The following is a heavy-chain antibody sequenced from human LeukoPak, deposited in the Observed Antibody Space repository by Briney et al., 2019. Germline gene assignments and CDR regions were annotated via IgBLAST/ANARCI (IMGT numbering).Heavy chain of an antibody. J-gene: IGHJ6*03. Sequence: GGSLRLSCAASGFTFSAYYIHWVRQVPGKGLVWVSRTNSDGTSTGYADSVKGRFTISRDNAKNTLYLQMNSLRAEDTAVYYCAKGYGWEASYYYYYMDVWGKGTTVTISS. D-gene: IGHD1-26*01. V-gene: IGHV3-74*01. CDR1: GFTFSAYY. CDR3: AKGYGWEASYYYYYMDV. CDR2: TNSDGTST.